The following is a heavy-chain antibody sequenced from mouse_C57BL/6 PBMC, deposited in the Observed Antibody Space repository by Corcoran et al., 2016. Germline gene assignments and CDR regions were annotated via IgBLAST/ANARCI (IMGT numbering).Heavy chain of an antibody. CDR3: ARYWDGYGIDY. CDR1: GYTFTDYY. V-gene: IGHV1-26*01. D-gene: IGHD2-2*01. CDR2: INPKNGGT. J-gene: IGHJ2*01. Sequence: EVQLQQSGPELVKPGASVKISCKASGYTFTDYYMNWVKQSHGKSLEWIGDINPKNGGTSYNQKFKGKATLTVDKSSSTAYMELRSLTSEDSAVYYCARYWDGYGIDYWGQGTTLTVSS.